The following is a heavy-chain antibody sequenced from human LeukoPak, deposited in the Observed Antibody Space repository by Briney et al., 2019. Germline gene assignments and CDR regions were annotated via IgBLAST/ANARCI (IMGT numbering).Heavy chain of an antibody. J-gene: IGHJ6*02. V-gene: IGHV1-24*01. CDR3: ATGVYYDILTGHAGPLISYYYYGMDV. CDR2: FDPEDGET. D-gene: IGHD3-9*01. CDR1: GYTFTGYY. Sequence: ASVKVSCKASGYTFTGYYMHWVRQAPGKGLEWMGGFDPEDGETIYAQKFQGRVTMTEDTSTDTAYMELSSLRSEDTAVYYCATGVYYDILTGHAGPLISYYYYGMDVWGQGTTVTVSS.